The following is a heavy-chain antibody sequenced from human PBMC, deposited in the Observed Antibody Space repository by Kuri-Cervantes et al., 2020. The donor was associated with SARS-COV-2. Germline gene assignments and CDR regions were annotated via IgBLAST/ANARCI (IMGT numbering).Heavy chain of an antibody. CDR1: GGTFSSYA. D-gene: IGHD3-16*01. CDR2: IIPIFGTA. V-gene: IGHV1-69*13. J-gene: IGHJ3*02. CDR3: ASWGALVHDALDI. Sequence: SVKVSCKASGGTFSSYAISWVRQAPGQGLEWMGGIIPIFGTANYAQKFQGRVTITADESTSTAYMELSSLRSEDTAVYYCASWGALVHDALDIWGQGTMVTVSS.